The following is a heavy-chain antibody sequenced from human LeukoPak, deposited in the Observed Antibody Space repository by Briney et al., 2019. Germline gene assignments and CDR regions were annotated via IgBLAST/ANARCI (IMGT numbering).Heavy chain of an antibody. CDR3: ARSTPGDTAMAAPDY. Sequence: ASVKVSCKASGYTFTSYSMNWVRQAPGQGLEWMGIINPSGGSTNYAQKFQGRVTMTRDTSTSTVYMEMSSLRSEDTAVYYCARSTPGDTAMAAPDYWGQGTLVTVSS. D-gene: IGHD5-18*01. V-gene: IGHV1-46*01. CDR1: GYTFTSYS. J-gene: IGHJ4*02. CDR2: INPSGGST.